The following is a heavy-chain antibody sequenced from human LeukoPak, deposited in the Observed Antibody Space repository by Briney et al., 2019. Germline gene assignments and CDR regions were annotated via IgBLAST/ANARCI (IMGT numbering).Heavy chain of an antibody. Sequence: TGGSLRLSCAASGFTVSRYYISWVRQAPGKGLEWVSVIYSGGSTYYADSVRGRFTISRDNSKNTLYLQMSSLRAEDTAIYYCAHPSTPDYGGLDYWGQGTLVTVSS. CDR1: GFTVSRYY. CDR3: AHPSTPDYGGLDY. J-gene: IGHJ4*02. CDR2: IYSGGST. D-gene: IGHD4-17*01. V-gene: IGHV3-53*01.